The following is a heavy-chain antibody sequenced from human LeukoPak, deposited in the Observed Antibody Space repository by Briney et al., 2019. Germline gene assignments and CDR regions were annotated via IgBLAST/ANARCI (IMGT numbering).Heavy chain of an antibody. Sequence: GESLKISWKGSGYSCTSYWIGWVRQMPGKGLEGMGIIYPGDSDTRYSPSFQGQVTISADKSISTAYLQGSSLKASDTAMYYCARPARGFEVDYFDYRGQGTLLTVSS. CDR1: GYSCTSYW. D-gene: IGHD3-10*01. CDR3: ARPARGFEVDYFDY. CDR2: IYPGDSDT. J-gene: IGHJ4*02. V-gene: IGHV5-51*01.